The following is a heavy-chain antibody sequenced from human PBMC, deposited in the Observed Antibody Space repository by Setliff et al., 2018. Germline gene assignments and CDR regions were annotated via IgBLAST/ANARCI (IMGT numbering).Heavy chain of an antibody. Sequence: GESLRLSCATSGFTFSSYAMSWVRQAPGKGLEWVSSTTGSGGDRDYADSVKGRFTISRDNSKNTLYLQMNSLRAEDTAVYYCVTSTIIIYYFDFWGQVTPVTVSS. V-gene: IGHV3-23*01. D-gene: IGHD3-10*01. CDR2: TTGSGGDR. J-gene: IGHJ4*02. CDR1: GFTFSSYA. CDR3: VTSTIIIYYFDF.